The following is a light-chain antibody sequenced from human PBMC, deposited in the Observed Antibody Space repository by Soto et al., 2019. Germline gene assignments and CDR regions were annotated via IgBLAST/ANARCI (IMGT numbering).Light chain of an antibody. Sequence: QSALTQPRSVSGSPGQSVTISCTGTSSDVGAYNYVSWYQHHPGKAPKVMIYDVSERPSGVPDRFSGSKSDNKASLTISGLQAEDEADYYFCSYAGSYSWVFGGGTKFTVL. J-gene: IGLJ3*02. CDR1: SSDVGAYNY. CDR2: DVS. V-gene: IGLV2-11*01. CDR3: CSYAGSYSWV.